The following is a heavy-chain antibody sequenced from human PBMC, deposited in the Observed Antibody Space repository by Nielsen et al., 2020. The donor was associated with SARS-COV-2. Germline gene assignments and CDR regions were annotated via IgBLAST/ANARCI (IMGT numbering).Heavy chain of an antibody. CDR1: GFTFSSYW. V-gene: IGHV3-7*05. CDR2: IKQDGSEK. CDR3: ARHGSSSWYFDY. Sequence: ESLKISCAASGFTFSSYWMSWVRQAPGKGLEWVANIKQDGSEKYYVDSVKGRFTISRDNAKNSLYLQMNSLRAEDTAVYYCARHGSSSWYFDYWGQGTLVTVSS. D-gene: IGHD6-13*01. J-gene: IGHJ4*02.